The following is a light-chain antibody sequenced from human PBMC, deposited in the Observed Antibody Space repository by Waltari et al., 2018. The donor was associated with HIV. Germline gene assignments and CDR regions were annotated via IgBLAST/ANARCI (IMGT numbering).Light chain of an antibody. V-gene: IGKV1-5*03. CDR2: KAS. Sequence: DIQLTQSPSTLSSSVGDRVSITCRASQNISTWLAWYQQKPGKAPKLLIYKASTLESEVPSRFSGSGSGTEFTLTISSLQPDDFATYYCQEYKTYSLYSFGQGTKLEIK. CDR1: QNISTW. CDR3: QEYKTYSLYS. J-gene: IGKJ2*03.